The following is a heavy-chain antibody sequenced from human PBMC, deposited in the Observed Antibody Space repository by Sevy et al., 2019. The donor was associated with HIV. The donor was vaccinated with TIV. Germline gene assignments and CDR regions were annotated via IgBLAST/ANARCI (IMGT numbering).Heavy chain of an antibody. CDR1: GFTLSDYA. J-gene: IGHJ4*02. D-gene: IGHD4-4*01. V-gene: IGHV3-23*01. CDR2: ISSRGDGT. Sequence: GGSLRLSCVASGFTLSDYAMSWVRQAPGKGLEWVAGISSRGDGTYYAYSVKGRFTISSDNLKNTLYLQMNSLRAEDTATYYCAKDLYSSVWPWAFDYWGQGPPVTVSS. CDR3: AKDLYSSVWPWAFDY.